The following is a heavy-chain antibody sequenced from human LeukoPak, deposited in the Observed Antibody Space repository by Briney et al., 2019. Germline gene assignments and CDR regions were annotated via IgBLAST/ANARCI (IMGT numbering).Heavy chain of an antibody. Sequence: PSETLSLTCTGSGGSISSYYWSWIRRPAGKGLEWIGRIYTSGSTNYNPSLKSRVTMSVDTSKNQFSLRLSSVTAADTAVYYCARDKEYNWNDQGMYYYYYYMDVWGKGTTVTVSS. D-gene: IGHD1-1*01. CDR3: ARDKEYNWNDQGMYYYYYYMDV. CDR2: IYTSGST. J-gene: IGHJ6*03. V-gene: IGHV4-4*07. CDR1: GGSISSYY.